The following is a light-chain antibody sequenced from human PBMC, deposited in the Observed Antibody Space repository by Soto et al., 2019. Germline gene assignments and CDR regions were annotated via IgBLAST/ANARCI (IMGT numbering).Light chain of an antibody. Sequence: EIVLTQSPVTLSLSPGERATLSCRASQRITNNFLAWFQQKAGLAPRLLIYGASTRASGVPDRFSCGGSGTAFVLTISRLEPEDFAVYYWQQYGRSPFIFGQGTKLQIK. CDR1: QRITNNF. V-gene: IGKV3-20*01. J-gene: IGKJ2*01. CDR3: QQYGRSPFI. CDR2: GAS.